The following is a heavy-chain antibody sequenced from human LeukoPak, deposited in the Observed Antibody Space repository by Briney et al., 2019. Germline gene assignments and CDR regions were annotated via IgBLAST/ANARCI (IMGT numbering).Heavy chain of an antibody. CDR3: SRQRSTSTYYFGLDV. CDR2: TYYRSKWNT. V-gene: IGHV6-1*01. J-gene: IGHJ6*02. CDR1: GDTVSSNTAA. D-gene: IGHD6-6*01. Sequence: SPTLSLTCAISGDTVSSNTAAWNWLRQSPSRGLEWLGRTYYRSKWNTDYAASVQNRITINPDTSTNQFSLQLKSATPEDTAVYYCSRQRSTSTYYFGLDVWGQGTTVTVSS.